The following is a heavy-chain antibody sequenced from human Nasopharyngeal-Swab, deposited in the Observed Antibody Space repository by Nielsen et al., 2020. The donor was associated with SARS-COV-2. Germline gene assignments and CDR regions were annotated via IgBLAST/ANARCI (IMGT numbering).Heavy chain of an antibody. CDR2: ISGSGGST. CDR1: GFTFSSYA. V-gene: IGHV3-23*01. J-gene: IGHJ3*02. CDR3: AKEILMYDILKGAFDI. D-gene: IGHD3-9*01. Sequence: GESLKISCTGSGFTFSSYAMSWVRQAPGKGLEWVSAISGSGGSTYYADSVKGWFTISRDNSKNTLYLQMNSLRAEDTAVYYCAKEILMYDILKGAFDIWGQGTMVTVSS.